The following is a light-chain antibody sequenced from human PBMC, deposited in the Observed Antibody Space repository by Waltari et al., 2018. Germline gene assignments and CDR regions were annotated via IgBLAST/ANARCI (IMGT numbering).Light chain of an antibody. V-gene: IGKV3-15*01. CDR2: GAS. J-gene: IGKJ1*01. Sequence: EIVMTQSPATLSVSPGERATLPCRASQSVSSNLAWYQQKPGQPPRLLIYGASTRATGIPARFSGSGSGTEFTLTISSMQSEDFAVYYCQQYNNWPETFGQGTKVEIK. CDR3: QQYNNWPET. CDR1: QSVSSN.